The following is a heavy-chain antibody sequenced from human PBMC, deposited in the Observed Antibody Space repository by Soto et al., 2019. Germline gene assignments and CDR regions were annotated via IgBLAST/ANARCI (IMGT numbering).Heavy chain of an antibody. J-gene: IGHJ6*03. CDR1: GVTFSSYA. D-gene: IGHD2-15*01. CDR3: ARDREYCSGGSCYQLGYYYYMDV. V-gene: IGHV3-23*01. CDR2: IIASGDST. Sequence: GGSLRLSCAASGVTFSSYARSWVRQAPGKGLEWVSDIIASGDSTYYAASEKGRFTISRDNSKNTLYLQITSPRAEATVVYSGARDREYCSGGSCYQLGYYYYMDVWGKGTTVTVSS.